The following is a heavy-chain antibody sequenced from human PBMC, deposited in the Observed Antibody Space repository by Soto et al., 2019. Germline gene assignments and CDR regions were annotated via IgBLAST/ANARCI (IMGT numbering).Heavy chain of an antibody. CDR1: GFTFSSYS. CDR2: ISTSSTYI. Sequence: SGSSLGLSCAVSGFTFSSYSMNWVLQGPGKGLEWVSSISTSSTYIYYADSVKGLFTISRDNAKNSLYLQMNSLRAEDTAVYYCARDSILELRTGGVWFYPWGQGTLVTVSS. CDR3: ARDSILELRTGGVWFYP. V-gene: IGHV3-21*01. J-gene: IGHJ5*02. D-gene: IGHD1-7*01.